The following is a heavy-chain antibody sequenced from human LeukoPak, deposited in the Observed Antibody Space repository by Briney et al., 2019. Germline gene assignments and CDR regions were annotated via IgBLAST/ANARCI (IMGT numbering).Heavy chain of an antibody. CDR2: ISAYNGNT. CDR3: AIIVVITGPDAFDI. CDR1: GYTFTSYG. V-gene: IGHV1-18*01. Sequence: GASVKVSCKASGYTFTSYGISWVRQAPGQGLEWMGWISAYNGNTNYAQKLQGRVTMTTDTSTSTAYMELRSLRSDDTAVYYCAIIVVITGPDAFDIWGQGTMVTVSS. J-gene: IGHJ3*02. D-gene: IGHD3-22*01.